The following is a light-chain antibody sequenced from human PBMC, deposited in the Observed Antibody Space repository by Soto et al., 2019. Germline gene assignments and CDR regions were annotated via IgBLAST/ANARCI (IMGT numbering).Light chain of an antibody. CDR1: SSDVGGYHY. CDR3: SSYTSTSTYV. Sequence: QSALTQPASVSGSPGQSITISCTGTSSDVGGYHYVSWYQQHPGKAPKLMIYEVINRPSGVSNRFSASKSGNTASLTTSGLQAEDEADYYCSSYTSTSTYVFGTGTKVTV. V-gene: IGLV2-14*01. CDR2: EVI. J-gene: IGLJ1*01.